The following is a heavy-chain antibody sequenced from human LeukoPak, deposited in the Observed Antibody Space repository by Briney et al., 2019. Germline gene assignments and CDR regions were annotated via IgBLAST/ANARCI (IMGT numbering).Heavy chain of an antibody. Sequence: SETLSLTCAVYGGSFSGYYWSCIRQPPGKGLESIREINQSGGTNYNPSLKSRVTISIDTSKNKFSLKLSSVTAADTAVYSCARKGESDVIDYWGQGTLVTVSS. CDR1: GGSFSGYY. CDR3: ARKGESDVIDY. V-gene: IGHV4-34*01. CDR2: INQSGGT. D-gene: IGHD2/OR15-2a*01. J-gene: IGHJ4*02.